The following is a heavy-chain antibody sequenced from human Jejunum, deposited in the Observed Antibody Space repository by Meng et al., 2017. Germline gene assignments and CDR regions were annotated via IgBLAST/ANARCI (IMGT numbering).Heavy chain of an antibody. CDR3: ARLYSGSYADHFDY. V-gene: IGHV5-51*01. D-gene: IGHD1-26*01. Sequence: GESLKISCKASGYRFTSNWIGWVRQMPGKGLEWMGIIYPSDSETRYSPSFQGHVTISADKSISTAYLQWSSLKASDTAMYYCARLYSGSYADHFDYWGQGNRVNVAS. CDR1: GYRFTSNW. CDR2: IYPSDSET. J-gene: IGHJ4*02.